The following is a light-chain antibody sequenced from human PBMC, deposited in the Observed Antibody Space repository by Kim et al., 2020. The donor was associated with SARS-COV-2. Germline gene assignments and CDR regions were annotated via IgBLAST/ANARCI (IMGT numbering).Light chain of an antibody. J-gene: IGLJ1*01. CDR3: CSYAGSYV. CDR2: DVT. V-gene: IGLV2-11*01. Sequence: SPVQSVTISCTGTSGDFGAYNYVSWYQQHPGTAPKLMIYDVTKRPSGVPDRFSGSKSGNTASLTISGLQAEDEADYYCCSYAGSYVFGTGTKVTVL. CDR1: SGDFGAYNY.